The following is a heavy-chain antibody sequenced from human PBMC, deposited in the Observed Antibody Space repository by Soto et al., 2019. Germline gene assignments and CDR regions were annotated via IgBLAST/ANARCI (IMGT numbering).Heavy chain of an antibody. D-gene: IGHD2-2*01. CDR3: ARGRGYCSSTSCLNWFDP. CDR1: GGTFSSYA. V-gene: IGHV1-69*06. J-gene: IGHJ5*02. Sequence: GASVKVSCKASGGTFSSYAISWVRQAPGQGLEWMGGIIPIFGTANYAQKFQGRVTITADKSTSTAYMELSSLRSEDTAVYYCARGRGYCSSTSCLNWFDPWGQGTLVTVSS. CDR2: IIPIFGTA.